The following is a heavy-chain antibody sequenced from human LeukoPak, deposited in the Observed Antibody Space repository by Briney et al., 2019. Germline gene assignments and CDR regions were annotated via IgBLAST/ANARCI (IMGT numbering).Heavy chain of an antibody. D-gene: IGHD1-14*01. Sequence: GGALRLSCAASGFTFSAYAVTWVRQAPGKGLEWVSTISETGDVTYYADSVKDRFTISRDNSKSTQYLQMSRLRADDTAVYYCAKGTSNHWYWFDSWGQGALVTVSS. CDR2: ISETGDVT. CDR3: AKGTSNHWYWFDS. J-gene: IGHJ5*01. CDR1: GFTFSAYA. V-gene: IGHV3-23*01.